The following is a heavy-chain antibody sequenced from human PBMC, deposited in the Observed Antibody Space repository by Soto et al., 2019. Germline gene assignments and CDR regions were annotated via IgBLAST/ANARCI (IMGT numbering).Heavy chain of an antibody. J-gene: IGHJ4*02. Sequence: SETLSLTCAVYGGCFSGYYWYLIRQHPGKGQEWSGEIKHSGSTNYNPSLKSRVTISVDTAKNQFSLKLSCVTAADTGVYYCASFRSITIFGVGVSHNYFDYWGQGTLHTVSS. CDR1: GGCFSGYY. D-gene: IGHD3-3*01. CDR3: ASFRSITIFGVGVSHNYFDY. V-gene: IGHV4-34*01. CDR2: IKHSGST.